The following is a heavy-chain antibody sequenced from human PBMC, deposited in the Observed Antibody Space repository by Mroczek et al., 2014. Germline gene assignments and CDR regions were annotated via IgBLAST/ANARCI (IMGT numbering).Heavy chain of an antibody. CDR1: GGSISSYY. Sequence: QVQLQESGPGLVKPSETLSLTCTVSGGSISSYYWSWIRQPPGKGLEWIGYIYYSGSTNYNPSLKSRVTISVDTSKNQFSLKLSSVTAADTAVYYCARGNPYYDSSGYYDYWGQGTLVTVSS. CDR2: IYYSGST. D-gene: IGHD3-22*01. CDR3: ARGNPYYDSSGYYDY. J-gene: IGHJ4*02. V-gene: IGHV4-59*01.